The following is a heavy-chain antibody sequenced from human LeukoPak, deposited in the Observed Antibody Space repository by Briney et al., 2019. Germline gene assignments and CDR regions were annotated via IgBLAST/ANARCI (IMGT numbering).Heavy chain of an antibody. V-gene: IGHV3-23*01. CDR1: GFTFSRND. J-gene: IGHJ4*02. Sequence: PGGSLRLSCAASGFTFSRNDMSWVRQAPGKGLEWVSAITYSGGTTYYADSVKGRFTISRDDSKSTLYLQLNSLRAEDTAVYYCAKDYYYDSSGTYYFDYWGQGTLVTVSS. D-gene: IGHD3-22*01. CDR2: ITYSGGTT. CDR3: AKDYYYDSSGTYYFDY.